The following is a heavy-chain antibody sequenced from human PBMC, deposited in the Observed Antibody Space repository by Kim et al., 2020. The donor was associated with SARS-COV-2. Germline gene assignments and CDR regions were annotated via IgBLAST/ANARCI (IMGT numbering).Heavy chain of an antibody. CDR3: ARRRRNGVGAPFDY. D-gene: IGHD1-26*01. V-gene: IGHV4-39*01. Sequence: NPSLKSRVTISVDTSKTQFSLKLSSVTAADTAVYYCARRRRNGVGAPFDYWGQGTLVTVSS. J-gene: IGHJ4*02.